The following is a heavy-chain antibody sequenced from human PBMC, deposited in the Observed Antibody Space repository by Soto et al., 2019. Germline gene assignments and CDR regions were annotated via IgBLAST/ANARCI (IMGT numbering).Heavy chain of an antibody. CDR1: GGSLSGYY. Sequence: PSETLSLTCAVYGGSLSGYYWSWIRQPPGKGLEWIGEINHSGSTNYNPSLKSRVTISVDTSKNQFSLKLSSVTAADTAVYYCARDLVYYDILTGYYPKYYFDYWGQGTLVTVSS. CDR3: ARDLVYYDILTGYYPKYYFDY. CDR2: INHSGST. V-gene: IGHV4-34*01. J-gene: IGHJ4*02. D-gene: IGHD3-9*01.